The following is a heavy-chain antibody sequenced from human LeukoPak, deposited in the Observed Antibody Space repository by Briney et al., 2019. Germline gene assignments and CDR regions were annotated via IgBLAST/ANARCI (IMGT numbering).Heavy chain of an antibody. Sequence: GGSLRLSCAASGFTFSNYGMNWGRQAPGKGLEWVAIISYDGSNKYYADSVKGRFTISRDNAKNSLYLQMNNLRAEDTAVYYCARDLGYCSGDVCYPAWFDPWGQGTLVTVSS. CDR2: ISYDGSNK. J-gene: IGHJ5*02. V-gene: IGHV3-30*03. CDR1: GFTFSNYG. D-gene: IGHD2-15*01. CDR3: ARDLGYCSGDVCYPAWFDP.